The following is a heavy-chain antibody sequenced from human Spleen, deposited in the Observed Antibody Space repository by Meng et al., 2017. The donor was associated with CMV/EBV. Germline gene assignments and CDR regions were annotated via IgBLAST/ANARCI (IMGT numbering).Heavy chain of an antibody. D-gene: IGHD6-6*01. Sequence: SVKVSCKASGGTFSSYAISWVRQAPGQGLEWMGGIIPILGIANYAQKFQGRVTITTDESTSTAYMELSSLRSEDTAVYYCARDSSSSGMPLDYWGQGTLVTVSS. J-gene: IGHJ4*02. CDR1: GGTFSSYA. V-gene: IGHV1-69*10. CDR3: ARDSSSSGMPLDY. CDR2: IIPILGIA.